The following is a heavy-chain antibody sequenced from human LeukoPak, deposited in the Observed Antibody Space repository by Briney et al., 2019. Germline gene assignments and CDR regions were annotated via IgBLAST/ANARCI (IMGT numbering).Heavy chain of an antibody. Sequence: SVKVSCKASGGTFSSYAISWVRQAPGQGLEWMGGVIPIFGTANYAQKFQGRVTITADRSTSTAYMELSSLRSGDTAIYYCARDTTTRTYYGMDVWGKGTTVTVSS. CDR2: VIPIFGTA. CDR1: GGTFSSYA. CDR3: ARDTTTRTYYGMDV. V-gene: IGHV1-69*06. D-gene: IGHD1-14*01. J-gene: IGHJ6*04.